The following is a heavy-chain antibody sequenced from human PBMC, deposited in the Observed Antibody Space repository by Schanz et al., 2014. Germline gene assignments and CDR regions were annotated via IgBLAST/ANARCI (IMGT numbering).Heavy chain of an antibody. J-gene: IGHJ3*02. V-gene: IGHV1-46*02. CDR2: INPSVGNT. CDR3: ARGPSTGAFDI. Sequence: QVQLVQSGAEVKKPGASATVSCKASGYTFNNHGISWVRQAPGQGLEWMGIINPSVGNTNYAQKFRGRVTMTRDTSTSTVYMELSSLRSEDTAVYFCARGPSTGAFDIWGQGTMVTVSS. CDR1: GYTFNNHG.